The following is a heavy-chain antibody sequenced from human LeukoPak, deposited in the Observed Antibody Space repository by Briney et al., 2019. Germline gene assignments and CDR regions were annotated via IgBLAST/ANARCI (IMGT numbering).Heavy chain of an antibody. V-gene: IGHV3-23*01. CDR3: AKGGYSYGSNLYYFDY. CDR2: ISGSGSDT. CDR1: GFIFCRYG. Sequence: PGRSLRLSCAASGFIFCRYGMDWVRQAPEKGLEWVSAISGSGSDTFYADSVKGRFTISRDNSKNTLYLQMNSLRAEDTAVYYCAKGGYSYGSNLYYFDYWGQGTLVTVSS. J-gene: IGHJ4*02. D-gene: IGHD5-18*01.